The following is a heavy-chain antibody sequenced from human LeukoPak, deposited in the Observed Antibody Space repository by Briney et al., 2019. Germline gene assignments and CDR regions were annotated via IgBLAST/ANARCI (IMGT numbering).Heavy chain of an antibody. CDR3: ATDRDSTAMGPGYFDY. J-gene: IGHJ4*02. V-gene: IGHV1-24*01. D-gene: IGHD5-18*01. Sequence: GASVKVSCKVSGYTLTELSMHWVRQAPGKGLEWMGGFDPEDGETIYAQKFQGRVTMTEDTSTDTAYMELSSLSSEDTAVYYCATDRDSTAMGPGYFDYWGQGTLVTVSS. CDR1: GYTLTELS. CDR2: FDPEDGET.